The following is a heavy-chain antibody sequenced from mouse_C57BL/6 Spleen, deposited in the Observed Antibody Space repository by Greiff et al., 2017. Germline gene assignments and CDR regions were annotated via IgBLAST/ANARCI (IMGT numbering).Heavy chain of an antibody. CDR2: IYPGSGST. D-gene: IGHD2-1*01. V-gene: IGHV1-55*01. CDR3: ARGGGNWGFDY. Sequence: VQLQQPGAELVKPGASVKMSCKASGYTFTSYWITWVKQRPGQGLEWIGDIYPGSGSTNDNEKFKSKATLAVETSSSTAYMQLSSLTSEDSAVYYCARGGGNWGFDYWGQGTTLTVSS. J-gene: IGHJ2*01. CDR1: GYTFTSYW.